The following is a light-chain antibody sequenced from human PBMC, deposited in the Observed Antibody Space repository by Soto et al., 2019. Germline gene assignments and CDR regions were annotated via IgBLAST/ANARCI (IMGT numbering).Light chain of an antibody. CDR3: QEYHKYSSYT. Sequence: DIQMTQSPSTLSASVGDRVTITCRASQSISIWLAWYQQKPGKAPKLLIYKASTLQSGVPSRFSGSGSETEFTLTISSLQPDDFATYYCQEYHKYSSYTFGQGTKVDIK. CDR1: QSISIW. J-gene: IGKJ2*01. CDR2: KAS. V-gene: IGKV1-5*03.